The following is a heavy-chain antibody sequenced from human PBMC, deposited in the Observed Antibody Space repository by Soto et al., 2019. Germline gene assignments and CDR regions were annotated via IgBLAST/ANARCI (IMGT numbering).Heavy chain of an antibody. CDR3: ARGRVTIFGVVIILNRTGGGAFDI. CDR2: INPNSGGT. Sequence: QVQLVQSGAEVKKPGASVKVSCKASGYTFTGYYMHWVRQAPGQGLEWMGWINPNSGGTNYAQKFQGWVTMTRDTSISTAYMELSRLRSDDTAVYYCARGRVTIFGVVIILNRTGGGAFDIWGQGTMVTVPS. D-gene: IGHD3-3*01. V-gene: IGHV1-2*04. J-gene: IGHJ3*02. CDR1: GYTFTGYY.